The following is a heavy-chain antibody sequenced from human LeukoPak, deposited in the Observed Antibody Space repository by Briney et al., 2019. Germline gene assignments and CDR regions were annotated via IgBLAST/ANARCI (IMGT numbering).Heavy chain of an antibody. CDR2: ISAYNGNT. D-gene: IGHD3-22*01. V-gene: IGHV1-18*01. J-gene: IGHJ4*02. Sequence: ASVKVSCKASGYTFTSYGISWVRQAPGQGLEWMGWISAYNGNTNYAQKLQGRVTMTTDTSTSTAYMELRSLRSDDTAVYYCARGLHSSGYYEGFDYWGQGTLVTVSS. CDR1: GYTFTSYG. CDR3: ARGLHSSGYYEGFDY.